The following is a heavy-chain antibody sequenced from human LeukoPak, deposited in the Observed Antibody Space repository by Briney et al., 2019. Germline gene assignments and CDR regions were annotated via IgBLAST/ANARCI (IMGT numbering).Heavy chain of an antibody. V-gene: IGHV3-48*03. Sequence: PGGSLRLSCAASGFTFSSYEMNWVRQAPGKGLEWVSYISSSGSTIYYADSVKGRFTISRDNAENSLYLQMNSLRAEDTAVYYCASTHGGSFDYWGQGTLVTVSS. D-gene: IGHD3-10*01. CDR2: ISSSGSTI. CDR3: ASTHGGSFDY. CDR1: GFTFSSYE. J-gene: IGHJ4*02.